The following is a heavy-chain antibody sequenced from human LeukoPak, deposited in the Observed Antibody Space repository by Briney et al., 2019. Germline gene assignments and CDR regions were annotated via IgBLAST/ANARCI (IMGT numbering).Heavy chain of an antibody. J-gene: IGHJ6*03. D-gene: IGHD4-17*01. V-gene: IGHV1-8*01. CDR2: MNPNSGNT. Sequence: VASVKVSCKASGYTFTSYDINWVRQATGQGLEWMGWMNPNSGNTGYAQKFQGRVTMTRNTSISTAYMELSSLRSDDTAVYYCARAVGDYGDYSTQYYYYYYMDVWGKGTTVTVSS. CDR1: GYTFTSYD. CDR3: ARAVGDYGDYSTQYYYYYYMDV.